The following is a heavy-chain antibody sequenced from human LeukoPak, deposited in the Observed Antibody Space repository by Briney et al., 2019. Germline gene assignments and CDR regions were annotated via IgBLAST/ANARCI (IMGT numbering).Heavy chain of an antibody. J-gene: IGHJ4*02. CDR1: GFTFSSYA. V-gene: IGHV3-30-3*01. CDR3: ARIGGYYSTSFDY. CDR2: ISYDGSNK. D-gene: IGHD3-22*01. Sequence: GNSLRLSCAASGFTFSSYAMHWVRQAPGKGLEWVAVISYDGSNKYYADSVKGRFTISRDNSKNTLYLQMNSLRAEDTAVYYCARIGGYYSTSFDYWGQGTLVTVSS.